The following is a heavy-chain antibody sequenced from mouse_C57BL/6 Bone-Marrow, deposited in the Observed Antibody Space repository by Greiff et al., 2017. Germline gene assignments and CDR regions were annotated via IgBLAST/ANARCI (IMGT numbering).Heavy chain of an antibody. CDR2: IYPGDGDT. Sequence: QVQLQQSGPELVKPGASVKISCKASGYAFSSSWMNWVKQRPGKGLEWIGRIYPGDGDTNYNGKFKGKATLTVDKSSSTAYMQLSSLTSEDSAVYFCARGKYPFDYWGQGTTLTVSS. V-gene: IGHV1-82*01. CDR1: GYAFSSSW. CDR3: ARGKYPFDY. J-gene: IGHJ2*01. D-gene: IGHD5-1-1*01.